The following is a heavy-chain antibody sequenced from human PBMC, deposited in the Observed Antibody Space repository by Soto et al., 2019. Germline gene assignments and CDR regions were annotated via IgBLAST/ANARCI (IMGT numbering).Heavy chain of an antibody. J-gene: IGHJ2*01. CDR1: GYTFTSYY. CDR3: ARDRASSGYSSSSRYWYFDL. Sequence: XSVKVSCKASGYTFTSYYMHWVRQAPGQGLEWMGIINPSGGSTSYAQKFQGRVTMTRDTSTSTVYMELSSLRSEDTAVYYCARDRASSGYSSSSRYWYFDLWGRGTLVTVPS. D-gene: IGHD6-6*01. CDR2: INPSGGST. V-gene: IGHV1-46*01.